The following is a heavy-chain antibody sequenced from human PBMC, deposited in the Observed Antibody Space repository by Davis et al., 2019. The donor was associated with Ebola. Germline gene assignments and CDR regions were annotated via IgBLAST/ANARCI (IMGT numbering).Heavy chain of an antibody. CDR2: INHSGIT. CDR3: ARPLVGATAPFDY. Sequence: MPSETLSLTCAVYGGSFSGYYWSWIRQPPGKGLEWIGEINHSGITNYNPSLKSRVTISVDTSKNQFSLKLSSVTAADTAVYYCARPLVGATAPFDYWGQGTLVTVSS. CDR1: GGSFSGYY. J-gene: IGHJ4*02. V-gene: IGHV4-34*01. D-gene: IGHD1-26*01.